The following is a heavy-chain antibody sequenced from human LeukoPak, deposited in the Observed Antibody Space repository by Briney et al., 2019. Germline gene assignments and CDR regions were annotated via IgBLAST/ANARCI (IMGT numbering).Heavy chain of an antibody. CDR1: GRSISSYY. CDR3: ARSRRSGSTINWFDP. CDR2: IYYSGST. D-gene: IGHD3-3*01. J-gene: IGHJ5*02. Sequence: SETLSLTCTVSGRSISSYYWSWIRQPPGKGLEWIGYIYYSGSTNYNPSLKSRVTISVDTSKNQFSLKLSSVTAADTAVYYCARSRRSGSTINWFDPWGQGTLVTVSS. V-gene: IGHV4-59*01.